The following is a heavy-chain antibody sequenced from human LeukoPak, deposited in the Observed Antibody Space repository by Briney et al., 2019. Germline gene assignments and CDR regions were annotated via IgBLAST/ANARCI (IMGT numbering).Heavy chain of an antibody. CDR3: ARGLTGESNFDL. J-gene: IGHJ2*01. D-gene: IGHD7-27*01. Sequence: ASVKVSCKASGGTFSSYAISWVRQAPGQGLEWMGWISAYNGNTNYAQKLQGRVTMTTDTSTSTAYMELRSLRSDDTAVYYCARGLTGESNFDLWGRGTLVTVSS. CDR1: GGTFSSYA. V-gene: IGHV1-18*01. CDR2: ISAYNGNT.